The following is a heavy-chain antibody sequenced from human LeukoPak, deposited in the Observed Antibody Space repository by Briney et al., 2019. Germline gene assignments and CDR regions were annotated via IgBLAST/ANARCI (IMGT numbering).Heavy chain of an antibody. J-gene: IGHJ2*01. D-gene: IGHD4-11*01. Sequence: ASVTVSSTASGYTFTVYYMHWVRQAPGQGLEWMGWINPNSGGTNYAQKFQGRVTMTRDTSISTAYMELSRLRSDDTAVYYCARGSFYSNYVGYFDLWGRGTLVTVSS. CDR1: GYTFTVYY. V-gene: IGHV1-2*02. CDR2: INPNSGGT. CDR3: ARGSFYSNYVGYFDL.